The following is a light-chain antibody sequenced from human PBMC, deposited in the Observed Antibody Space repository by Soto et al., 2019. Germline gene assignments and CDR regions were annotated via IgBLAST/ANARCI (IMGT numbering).Light chain of an antibody. J-gene: IGLJ1*01. Sequence: QSVLTQPPSVSGAPGQRVTISCTGSSSNIGPTYDVLWYQQLPGTAPKLLIYANTNRPSGVPDRFSGSKSGTSASLAITELQAEDEADYFCQSYDSSLSGYVFGTGTKLTVL. CDR1: SSNIGPTYD. CDR2: ANT. CDR3: QSYDSSLSGYV. V-gene: IGLV1-40*01.